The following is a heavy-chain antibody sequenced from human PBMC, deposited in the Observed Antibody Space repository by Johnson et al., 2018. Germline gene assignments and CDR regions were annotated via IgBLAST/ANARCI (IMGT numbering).Heavy chain of an antibody. CDR3: AKNQMTTVATVNAFDI. J-gene: IGHJ3*02. D-gene: IGHD4-23*01. CDR2: SSWNSDSI. V-gene: IGHV3-9*01. Sequence: EVQLLESGGGLVQPGRSXRLSCAASGFTFDDYAMHWVRQAPGKGLEWVSGSSWNSDSIGYADSLKGGFTISRDKAKNSLYMQMHSMRAEDTALYYCAKNQMTTVATVNAFDIWGKGTMVTVSS. CDR1: GFTFDDYA.